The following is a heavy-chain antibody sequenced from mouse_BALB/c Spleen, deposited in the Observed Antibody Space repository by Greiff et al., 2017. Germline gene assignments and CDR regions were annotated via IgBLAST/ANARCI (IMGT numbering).Heavy chain of an antibody. CDR1: GYSITSDYA. V-gene: IGHV3-2*02. CDR3: AREDYAAY. Sequence: EVQLKESGPGLVKPSQSLSLTCTVTGYSITSDYAWNWIRQFPGNKLEWMGYISYSGSTSYNPSLKSRISITRDTSKNQFFLQLNSVTTEDTATYYCAREDYAAYWGQGTLVTVSA. D-gene: IGHD2-4*01. J-gene: IGHJ3*01. CDR2: ISYSGST.